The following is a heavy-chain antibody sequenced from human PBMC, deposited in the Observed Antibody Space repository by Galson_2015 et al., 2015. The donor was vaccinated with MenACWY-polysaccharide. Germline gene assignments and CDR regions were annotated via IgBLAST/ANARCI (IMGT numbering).Heavy chain of an antibody. D-gene: IGHD2/OR15-2a*01. CDR2: IGNSPTYI. J-gene: IGHJ3*01. Sequence: SLRLSCAASGFTLSTYRMNWVRQSPGKGLEWVSSIGNSPTYIYYADSVKGRFTISRDNAKNSLYLQLNRLRVDYTAISYCAIHYFYEPSRTWEGALDVWGQGTMVTVSS. V-gene: IGHV3-21*01. CDR3: AIHYFYEPSRTWEGALDV. CDR1: GFTLSTYR.